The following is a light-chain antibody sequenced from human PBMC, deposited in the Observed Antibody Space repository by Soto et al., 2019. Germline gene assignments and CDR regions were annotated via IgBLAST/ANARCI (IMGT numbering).Light chain of an antibody. J-gene: IGLJ2*01. Sequence: QSVLTQPPSASGTPGQRVTISCSGSSSNIGSNYVFWYQHLPGTAPKLLIYRNNQRPSGVPDRFSGSKSGPSASLAISGLRSEGETEYYCAAWHDRLSGVVFGGGTKLTV. CDR1: SSNIGSNY. CDR2: RNN. CDR3: AAWHDRLSGVV. V-gene: IGLV1-47*01.